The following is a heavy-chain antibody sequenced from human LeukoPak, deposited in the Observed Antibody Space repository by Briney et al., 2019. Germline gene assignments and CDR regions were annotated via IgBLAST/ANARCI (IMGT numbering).Heavy chain of an antibody. Sequence: PSETLSLTCAVYGGSFSGYYWSWIRQPPGKGLEWIGEINHSGSTNYNPSLKSRVTISVDTSKNQFSLKLSSVTAADTAVYYCARGFRITIFGVVIPNWFDPWGQGTLVTVSS. CDR3: ARGFRITIFGVVIPNWFDP. CDR1: GGSFSGYY. J-gene: IGHJ5*02. V-gene: IGHV4-34*01. CDR2: INHSGST. D-gene: IGHD3-3*01.